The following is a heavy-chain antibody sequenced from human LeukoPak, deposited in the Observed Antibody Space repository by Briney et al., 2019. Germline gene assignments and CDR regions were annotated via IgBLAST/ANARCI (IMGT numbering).Heavy chain of an antibody. V-gene: IGHV3-53*01. J-gene: IGHJ4*02. Sequence: GGSLRLSCAASGFTVSSNYMSWVRQAPGKGLEWVSLIYSGGSTYYADSVKGRFTISRDNSKNTLYLQMNSLRAEDTAVYYCARGAATAASWYAVDYWGQGTPVTVSS. D-gene: IGHD6-13*01. CDR2: IYSGGST. CDR1: GFTVSSNY. CDR3: ARGAATAASWYAVDY.